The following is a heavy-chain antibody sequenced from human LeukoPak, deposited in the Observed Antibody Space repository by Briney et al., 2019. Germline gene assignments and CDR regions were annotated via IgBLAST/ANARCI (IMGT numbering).Heavy chain of an antibody. D-gene: IGHD3-10*01. CDR1: GDIVSSNSAA. J-gene: IGHJ4*02. CDR2: TYYRSKWYN. CDR3: ARDLLWFGELLWTSPFDY. Sequence: SQTLSLTCAISGDIVSSNSAAWNWIRQSPSRGLEWLGRTYYRSKWYNDYAVSVKSRITINPDTSKNQFSLQLNSVTPEDTAVYYCARDLLWFGELLWTSPFDYWGQGTLVTVSS. V-gene: IGHV6-1*01.